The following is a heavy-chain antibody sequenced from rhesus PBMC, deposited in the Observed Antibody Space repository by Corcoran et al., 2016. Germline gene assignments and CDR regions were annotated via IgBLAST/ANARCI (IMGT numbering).Heavy chain of an antibody. CDR1: GYSISSGYG. V-gene: IGHV4-127*01. CDR3: ARTDGY. J-gene: IGHJ4*01. CDR2: IGGSSGST. Sequence: QVQLQESGPGLVKPSETLSLTCAVSGYSISSGYGWSWIRQPPGKGLEWIGYIGGSSGSTNNTPSLKSRVTISKDASKTQFSLKLSSVTAADTAVYYCARTDGYWGQGVLVTVSS.